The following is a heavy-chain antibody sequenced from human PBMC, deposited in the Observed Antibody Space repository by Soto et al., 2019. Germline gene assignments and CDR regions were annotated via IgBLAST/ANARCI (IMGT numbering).Heavy chain of an antibody. CDR2: IKQDGSEK. J-gene: IGHJ4*02. CDR3: ARGREGGSSYLGY. CDR1: GFTFSSYW. V-gene: IGHV3-7*01. D-gene: IGHD6-6*01. Sequence: GGSLRLSCAASGFTFSSYWMSWVRQAPGKGLEWVANIKQDGSEKYYVDSVKGRFTISRDNAKNSLYLQMNSLRAEDTVVYYCARGREGGSSYLGYWGQGTLVTVSS.